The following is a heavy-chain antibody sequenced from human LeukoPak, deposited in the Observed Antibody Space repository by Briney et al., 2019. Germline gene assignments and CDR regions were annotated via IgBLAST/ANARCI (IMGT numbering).Heavy chain of an antibody. CDR2: VSGGGGVR. Sequence: GGSPRLSCAASGFTFDNYAMSWVRQAPGKGLEWVSSVSGGGGVRYYADSVKGRFTISRDNSKNTLYLQMNSLTAEDTALYYCAKGSRDYHAPSLDYWGQGTLVTVSS. D-gene: IGHD4-17*01. CDR3: AKGSRDYHAPSLDY. J-gene: IGHJ4*02. V-gene: IGHV3-23*01. CDR1: GFTFDNYA.